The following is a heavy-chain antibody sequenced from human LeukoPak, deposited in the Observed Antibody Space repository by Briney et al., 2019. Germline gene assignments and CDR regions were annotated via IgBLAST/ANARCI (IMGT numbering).Heavy chain of an antibody. CDR3: ARGPRYYYGSGRIDY. CDR1: GGSFSGYY. D-gene: IGHD3-10*01. Sequence: SETLSLTCAVYGGSFSGYYWSWIRQPPGKGLEWIGEINHSGSTNYNPSLKSQVTISVDTSKNQFSLKLSSVTAADTAVYYCARGPRYYYGSGRIDYWGQGTLVTVSS. V-gene: IGHV4-34*01. CDR2: INHSGST. J-gene: IGHJ4*02.